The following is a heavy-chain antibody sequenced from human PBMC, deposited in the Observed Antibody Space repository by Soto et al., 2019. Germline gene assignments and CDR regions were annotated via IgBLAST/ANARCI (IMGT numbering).Heavy chain of an antibody. V-gene: IGHV1-69*12. CDR3: AREVGSGNYISYALDV. CDR1: GGTFSSYA. J-gene: IGHJ6*02. CDR2: IIPIFGTA. D-gene: IGHD3-10*01. Sequence: QVQLVQSGAEVKKPGSSVKVSCKASGGTFSSYAISWVRQAPGQGLEWMGGIIPIFGTANYAQKFQGRVTITADESTSTAYMELSSMRSEDTAVYYFAREVGSGNYISYALDVWGQGTTVTVA.